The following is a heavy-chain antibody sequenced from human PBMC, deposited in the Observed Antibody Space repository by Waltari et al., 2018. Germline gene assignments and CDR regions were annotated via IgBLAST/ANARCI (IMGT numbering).Heavy chain of an antibody. Sequence: QVQLVQSGSELKKPGASVKVSCKASGYTFTSYAMHWVRPAPGQGLEWMGWINTNTGNPTYAQGFTGRFVFSLDTSVSTAYLQISSLKAEDTAVYYCARRYCSSTSCYTSRNWYFDLWGRGTLVTVSS. CDR2: INTNTGNP. J-gene: IGHJ2*01. D-gene: IGHD2-2*02. CDR1: GYTFTSYA. CDR3: ARRYCSSTSCYTSRNWYFDL. V-gene: IGHV7-4-1*02.